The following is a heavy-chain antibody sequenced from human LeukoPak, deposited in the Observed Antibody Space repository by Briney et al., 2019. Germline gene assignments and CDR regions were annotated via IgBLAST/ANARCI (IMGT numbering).Heavy chain of an antibody. CDR3: ARGGRHQNYYDSSGYPDY. Sequence: SVKVSCKASGGTFSSYAISWVRQAPGQGLEWMGRIIPILGIANYAQKFQGRVTITADKSTSTAYMELSSLRSEDTAVYYCARGGRHQNYYDSSGYPDYWGQGTLVTVSS. CDR1: GGTFSSYA. J-gene: IGHJ4*02. D-gene: IGHD3-22*01. CDR2: IIPILGIA. V-gene: IGHV1-69*04.